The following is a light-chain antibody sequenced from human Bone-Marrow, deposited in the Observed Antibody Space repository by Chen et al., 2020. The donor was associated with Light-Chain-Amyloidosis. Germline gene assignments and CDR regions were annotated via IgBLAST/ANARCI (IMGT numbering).Light chain of an antibody. Sequence: QSALTQPASVSGSPGQSITISCTGTSGDVGTYNSVSWYQQHTGKAPKVMIYAVSNRPSGVSNRVSGSKSGNTASLTISGLQAEDEADYYCSSFTSSSSYVCGPGTKVTVL. CDR3: SSFTSSSSYV. CDR1: SGDVGTYNS. J-gene: IGLJ1*01. CDR2: AVS. V-gene: IGLV2-14*01.